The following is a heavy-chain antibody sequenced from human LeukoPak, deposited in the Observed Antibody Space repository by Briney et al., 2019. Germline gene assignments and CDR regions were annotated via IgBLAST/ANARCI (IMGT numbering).Heavy chain of an antibody. CDR2: ISRGSSYI. CDR3: ARDPFSAGREAYSFLGIYNMDV. V-gene: IGHV3-21*01. Sequence: GGSLRLSCAASGFTFGSYTLNWVRQAPGKGLEWLSAISRGSSYIYYADSVKGRFTISRDNANNSLYLQLHSLRAEDTAVYYCARDPFSAGREAYSFLGIYNMDVWGQGTTVTVSS. D-gene: IGHD3-3*02. CDR1: GFTFGSYT. J-gene: IGHJ6*02.